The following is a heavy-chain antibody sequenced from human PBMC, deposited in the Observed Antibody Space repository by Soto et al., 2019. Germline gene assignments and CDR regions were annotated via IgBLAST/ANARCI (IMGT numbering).Heavy chain of an antibody. CDR2: IKQAGGEK. J-gene: IGHJ4*02. D-gene: IGHD3-16*02. V-gene: IGHV3-7*04. CDR1: GFTFTSYW. CDR3: ARGAFPTWGTYPLDY. Sequence: EVQLVEYGGGLVQPGGSLRLSSAASGFTFTSYWMTWVRQAPGKGLEWVANIKQAGGEKYYAGSVKGRFTISRDNAENSLYLQLDRLRAEDAAVYYCARGAFPTWGTYPLDYWGQGTLVTVSS.